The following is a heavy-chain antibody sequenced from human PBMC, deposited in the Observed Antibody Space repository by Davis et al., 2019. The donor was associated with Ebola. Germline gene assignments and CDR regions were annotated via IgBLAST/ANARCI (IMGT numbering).Heavy chain of an antibody. D-gene: IGHD1-26*01. J-gene: IGHJ4*02. CDR2: IVSTGDIT. Sequence: GGSLRLSCAGSGFTFSNFGMSWVRQVPGKGLDWFSVIVSTGDITYYTDSVKGRFTISRDNSKNMLYLQMNSLRAEDTAVYYCAKDVYSRNWAYFDSWGQGALVTVSS. CDR1: GFTFSNFG. V-gene: IGHV3-23*01. CDR3: AKDVYSRNWAYFDS.